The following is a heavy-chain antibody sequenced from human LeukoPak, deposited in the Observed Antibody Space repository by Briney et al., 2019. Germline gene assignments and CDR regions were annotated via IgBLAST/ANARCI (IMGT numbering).Heavy chain of an antibody. V-gene: IGHV4-39*07. Sequence: SETLSLTCTVSGGSVSSSSYYWGWIRQPPGKGLEWIGTIYYDGSTYYNPSLKSRVTISVDTSKNQFSLKLSSVTAADTAVYYCARGVSNYFDYWGQGTLVTVSS. D-gene: IGHD3-10*01. CDR3: ARGVSNYFDY. CDR1: GGSVSSSSYY. CDR2: IYYDGST. J-gene: IGHJ4*02.